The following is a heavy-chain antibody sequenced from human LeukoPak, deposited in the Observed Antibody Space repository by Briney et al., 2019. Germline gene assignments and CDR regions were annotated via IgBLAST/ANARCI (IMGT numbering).Heavy chain of an antibody. CDR3: ARDYYDSSGYYYYGMDV. V-gene: IGHV1-69*10. J-gene: IGHJ6*02. CDR1: GGTFSSYA. D-gene: IGHD3-22*01. CDR2: IFPILGIA. Sequence: GASVKVSCKASGGTFSSYAISWVRQAPGRGLEWMGGIFPILGIANYAQKFQGRVTITADKSTSTAYMELSSLRSEDTAVYYCARDYYDSSGYYYYGMDVWGQGTTVTVSS.